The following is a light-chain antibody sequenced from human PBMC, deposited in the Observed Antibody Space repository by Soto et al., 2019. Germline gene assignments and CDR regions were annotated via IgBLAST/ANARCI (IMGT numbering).Light chain of an antibody. CDR1: QSVGTS. CDR2: DAA. V-gene: IGKV3-11*01. J-gene: IGKJ1*01. Sequence: DIVLTQSPATLYLSPGDRATLSCRASQSVGTSLAWYKQQPGQSPRLLIQDAAYRASCIPDRFSGGGSGTAFRLSINSLDPDDFAVYYCQHRSSWPRSFGRGTKVEV. CDR3: QHRSSWPRS.